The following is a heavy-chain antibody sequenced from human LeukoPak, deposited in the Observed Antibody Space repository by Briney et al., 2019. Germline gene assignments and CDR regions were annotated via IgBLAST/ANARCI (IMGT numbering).Heavy chain of an antibody. V-gene: IGHV3-23*01. CDR3: ANQKGSIFGAIRYFDS. CDR2: ISSSGGST. Sequence: PGGSLRLSCSASGFTFTDYAMNWVRQAPREGLEWVSVISSSGGSTYYADSVKGRFTVSRDNSNGTLYLQMNSLRAEDTAVYYCANQKGSIFGAIRYFDSWGQGALVTVSS. CDR1: GFTFTDYA. D-gene: IGHD3-3*01. J-gene: IGHJ4*02.